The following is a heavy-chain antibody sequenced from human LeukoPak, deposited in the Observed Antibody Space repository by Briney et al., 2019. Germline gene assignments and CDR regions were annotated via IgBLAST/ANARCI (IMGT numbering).Heavy chain of an antibody. V-gene: IGHV1-18*01. D-gene: IGHD2-2*01. J-gene: IGHJ4*02. CDR2: ISPYNGNT. CDR3: ARDCASTSSYCY. CDR1: GYTFLSYG. Sequence: ASVKVSCKASGYTFLSYGITWVRQAPGQGLEWMGWISPYNGNTKYGQKLQGRVTITTDTPTGTAYMELRSLRSDDTAVYYCARDCASTSSYCYWGQGTLVTVSS.